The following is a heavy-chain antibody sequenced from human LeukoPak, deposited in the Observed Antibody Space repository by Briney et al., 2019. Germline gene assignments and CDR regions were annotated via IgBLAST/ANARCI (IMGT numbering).Heavy chain of an antibody. CDR3: ARDLYYYDSSGYFYYYYGMDV. Sequence: GGSLRLSCAASGFTFSSYAMPWVRQAPGKGLEYVSAISSNGGSTYYANSVKGRFTISRDNSKNTLYLQMGSLRAEDMAVYYCARDLYYYDSSGYFYYYYGMDVWGQGTTVTVSS. CDR1: GFTFSSYA. V-gene: IGHV3-64*01. J-gene: IGHJ6*02. D-gene: IGHD3-22*01. CDR2: ISSNGGST.